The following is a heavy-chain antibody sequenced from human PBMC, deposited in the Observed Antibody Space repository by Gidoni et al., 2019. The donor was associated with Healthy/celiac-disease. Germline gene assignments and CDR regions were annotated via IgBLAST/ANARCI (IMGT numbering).Heavy chain of an antibody. Sequence: QVQLQESGPGLVKPSETLSLTCTVPGGSISSYYWSWIRQPPGKGLEWIGYIYYSGSTNYNPSLKSRVTISVDTSKNQFSLKLSSVTAADTAVYYCARGDYGDYGNYWGQGTLVTVSS. V-gene: IGHV4-59*01. CDR1: GGSISSYY. J-gene: IGHJ4*02. D-gene: IGHD4-17*01. CDR3: ARGDYGDYGNY. CDR2: IYYSGST.